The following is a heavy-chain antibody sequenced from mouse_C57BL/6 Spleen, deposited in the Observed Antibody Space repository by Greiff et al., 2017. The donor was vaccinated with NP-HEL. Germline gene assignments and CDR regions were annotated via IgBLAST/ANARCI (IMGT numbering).Heavy chain of an antibody. CDR2: IDPSDSYT. J-gene: IGHJ4*01. CDR1: GYTFTSYW. V-gene: IGHV1-50*01. Sequence: VKLQESGAELVKPGASVKLSCKASGYTFTSYWMQWVKQRPGQGLEWIGEIDPSDSYTNYNQKFKGKATLTVDTSSSTAYMQLSSLTSEDSAVYYCARSNYHYAMDYWGQGTSVTVSS. CDR3: ARSNYHYAMDY. D-gene: IGHD1-1*02.